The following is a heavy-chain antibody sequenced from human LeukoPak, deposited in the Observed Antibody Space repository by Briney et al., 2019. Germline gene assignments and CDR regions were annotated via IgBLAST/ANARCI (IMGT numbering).Heavy chain of an antibody. CDR1: GYTFTGYY. V-gene: IGHV1-2*02. CDR2: INPNSGGT. Sequence: GASVKVSCKASGYTFTGYYMHWVRQAPGQGLEWMGWINPNSGGTNYAQKFQGRVTMTRDTSISTAYMELSRLRSDDTAVYYCASSGSTDYGGNSPIDYWGQGTLVTVSS. J-gene: IGHJ4*02. D-gene: IGHD4-23*01. CDR3: ASSGSTDYGGNSPIDY.